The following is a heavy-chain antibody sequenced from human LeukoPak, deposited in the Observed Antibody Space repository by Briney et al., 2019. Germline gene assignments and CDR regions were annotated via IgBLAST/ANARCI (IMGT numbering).Heavy chain of an antibody. CDR1: GFTFDDYA. Sequence: PGGSLRLSCAASGFTFDDYAMHWVRQAPGKGLEWVSGISWNSGSIGYADSVKGRFTISRDNAKNSLYLQMNSLRAEDTALYYCAKGYYEYVWGSYHLDYWGQGTLVTVSS. V-gene: IGHV3-9*01. J-gene: IGHJ4*02. CDR3: AKGYYEYVWGSYHLDY. CDR2: ISWNSGSI. D-gene: IGHD3-16*01.